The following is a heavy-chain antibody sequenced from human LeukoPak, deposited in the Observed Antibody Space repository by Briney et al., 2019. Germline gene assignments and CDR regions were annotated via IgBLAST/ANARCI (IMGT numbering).Heavy chain of an antibody. CDR1: GFSFSSYS. Sequence: GGSLRLSCAASGFSFSSYSMNWVRQTPGKGLEWVSGIGGSGDNTYYANSVKGRFTISRDNSKNTLYLQMNSLRAEDTAAYYCAKSEGSSSARRFDYWGQGTLVTVSS. D-gene: IGHD6-19*01. V-gene: IGHV3-23*01. J-gene: IGHJ4*02. CDR2: IGGSGDNT. CDR3: AKSEGSSSARRFDY.